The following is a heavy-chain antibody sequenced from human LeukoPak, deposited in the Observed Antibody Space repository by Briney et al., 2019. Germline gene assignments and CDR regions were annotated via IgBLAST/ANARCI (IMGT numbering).Heavy chain of an antibody. Sequence: ASVKVSCKASGYTFTSYYMHWVRQAPGQGLEWMGIINPSGGSTSYAQKFQGRVTTTRDTSTSTVYMELSSLRSEDTAVYYCARTPPYSSGWYDNWFDPWGQGTLVTVSS. CDR3: ARTPPYSSGWYDNWFDP. CDR1: GYTFTSYY. D-gene: IGHD6-19*01. CDR2: INPSGGST. V-gene: IGHV1-46*01. J-gene: IGHJ5*02.